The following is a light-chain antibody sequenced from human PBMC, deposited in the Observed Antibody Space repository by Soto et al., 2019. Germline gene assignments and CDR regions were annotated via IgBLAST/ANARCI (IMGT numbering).Light chain of an antibody. CDR3: LQYGIPLWT. CDR1: QSVTNNY. V-gene: IGKV3-20*01. J-gene: IGKJ1*01. Sequence: EIALTQSPGTLSLSPGERATLSCRASQSVTNNYLAWYQQKPGQAPRLLIYGASIGATGIPDRFSGSGSGTDFTLTISRLETEDFALYYCLQYGIPLWTFGQGTKVDIK. CDR2: GAS.